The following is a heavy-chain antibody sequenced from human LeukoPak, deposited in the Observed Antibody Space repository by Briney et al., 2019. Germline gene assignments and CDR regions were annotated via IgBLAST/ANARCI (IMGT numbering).Heavy chain of an antibody. D-gene: IGHD1-26*01. Sequence: SETLSLTCTVSGGSISSGGYYWSWIRQHPGEGLEWIGYIYYSGSTYYNPSLKSRVTISVDTSKNQFSLKLSSVTAADTAVYYCARSPPHGGSHSFDYWGQGTLVTVSS. CDR1: GGSISSGGYY. CDR3: ARSPPHGGSHSFDY. CDR2: IYYSGST. V-gene: IGHV4-31*03. J-gene: IGHJ4*02.